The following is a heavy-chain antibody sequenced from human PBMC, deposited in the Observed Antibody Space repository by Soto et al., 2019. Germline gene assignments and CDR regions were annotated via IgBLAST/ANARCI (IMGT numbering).Heavy chain of an antibody. CDR1: GFIFENFG. Sequence: GGPLRLSCTASGFIFENFGMSWVRQAPGKGLEWISSISGSGFKKYYADSVKGRFTISRDNSKSTVYLELNNLSAEDTAVYHCAKNQGVELVPLATVDWFDPWGQGSVVTVSS. D-gene: IGHD1-26*01. J-gene: IGHJ5*02. CDR2: ISGSGFKK. CDR3: AKNQGVELVPLATVDWFDP. V-gene: IGHV3-23*01.